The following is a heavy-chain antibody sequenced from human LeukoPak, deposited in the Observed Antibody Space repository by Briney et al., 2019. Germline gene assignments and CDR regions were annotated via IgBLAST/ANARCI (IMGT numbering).Heavy chain of an antibody. CDR3: ARDGPYSSGYWD. CDR2: IIPIFGTA. J-gene: IGHJ4*02. Sequence: SVKVSCKASGGTFSSYAISWVRQAPGQGLEWMGGIIPIFGTANYAQKFQGRVTITADESTSTAYMELRSLRSDDTAVYYCARDGPYSSGYWDWGQGTLVTVSS. CDR1: GGTFSSYA. D-gene: IGHD6-19*01. V-gene: IGHV1-69*13.